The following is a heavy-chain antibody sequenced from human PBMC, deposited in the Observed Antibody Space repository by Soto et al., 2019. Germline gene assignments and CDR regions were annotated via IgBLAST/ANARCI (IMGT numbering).Heavy chain of an antibody. J-gene: IGHJ6*04. Sequence: ASVKVSCKASGYTFTGYYMHLVRQAPGQGLEWMGWINPNSGGTNYAQKFQGWVTMTRDTSISTAYMELSRLRSDDTAVYYCARGGSGWYNLRLDVWGKGTTVTVSS. CDR1: GYTFTGYY. V-gene: IGHV1-2*04. CDR2: INPNSGGT. CDR3: ARGGSGWYNLRLDV. D-gene: IGHD6-19*01.